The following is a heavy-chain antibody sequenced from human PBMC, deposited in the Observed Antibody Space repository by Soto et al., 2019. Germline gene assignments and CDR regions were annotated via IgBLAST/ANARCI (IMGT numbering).Heavy chain of an antibody. D-gene: IGHD2-2*01. J-gene: IGHJ3*02. Sequence: SETLSLTCTVSGGSISSGGYYWSWIRQHPGKGLERIGYIYYSGSTYYNPSLKSRVTISVDTSKNQFSLKLSSVTAADTAVYYCAKQGYCSSTSCHDAFDIWGQGTMVTVSS. CDR1: GGSISSGGYY. CDR2: IYYSGST. CDR3: AKQGYCSSTSCHDAFDI. V-gene: IGHV4-31*03.